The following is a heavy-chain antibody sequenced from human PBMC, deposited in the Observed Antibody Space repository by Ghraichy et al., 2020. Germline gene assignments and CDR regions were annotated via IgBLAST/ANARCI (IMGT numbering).Heavy chain of an antibody. Sequence: GGSLRLSCAASGFTFSSYGMHWVRQAPGKGLEWVAVISYDGSNKYYADSVKGRFTISRDNSKNTLYLQMNSLRAEDTAVYYCAKRGIDYGDLDYWGQGTLVTVSS. J-gene: IGHJ4*02. D-gene: IGHD4-17*01. CDR1: GFTFSSYG. V-gene: IGHV3-30*18. CDR2: ISYDGSNK. CDR3: AKRGIDYGDLDY.